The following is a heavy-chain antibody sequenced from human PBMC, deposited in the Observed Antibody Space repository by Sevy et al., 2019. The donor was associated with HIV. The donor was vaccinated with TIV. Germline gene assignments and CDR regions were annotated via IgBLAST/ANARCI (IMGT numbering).Heavy chain of an antibody. CDR1: GFTFTTYN. J-gene: IGHJ4*02. CDR2: ISYDGSNK. CDR3: ASSPIGVVIFFDY. D-gene: IGHD3-22*01. Sequence: GGSLRLSCAASGFTFTTYNMHWVRQTPGKGLEWVAVISYDGSNKFYADSVKGRFTLTRDSSKKTLDLQMNSLSSEDTAIYYCASSPIGVVIFFDYWGQGTLVTVSS. V-gene: IGHV3-30*04.